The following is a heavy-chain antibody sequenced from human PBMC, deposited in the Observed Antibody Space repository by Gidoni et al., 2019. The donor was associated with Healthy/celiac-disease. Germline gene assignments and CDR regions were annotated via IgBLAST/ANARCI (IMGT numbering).Heavy chain of an antibody. J-gene: IGHJ4*02. CDR3: AKDIDVAAAGHNFDY. D-gene: IGHD6-13*01. V-gene: IGHV3-9*01. CDR2: ISWNSGSI. CDR1: GFTFDDYA. Sequence: EVQLVESGGGLVQPGRSLRLSCAASGFTFDDYAMHWVRQAPGKGLEWVSGISWNSGSIGYADSGKGRFTISRDNAKNSLYLQMNSLRAEDTALYYCAKDIDVAAAGHNFDYWGQGTLVTVSS.